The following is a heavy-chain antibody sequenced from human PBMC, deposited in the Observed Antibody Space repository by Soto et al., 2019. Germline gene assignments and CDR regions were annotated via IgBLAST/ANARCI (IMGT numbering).Heavy chain of an antibody. CDR1: GGSISSYY. J-gene: IGHJ6*03. CDR2: IYYSGST. CDR3: ARHWKAADYYYYMDV. V-gene: IGHV4-59*08. Sequence: SETLSLTCTVSGGSISSYYLIWIRQPPGKGLEWIGYIYYSGSTNYNPSLKSRVTISVDTSKNQFSLKLSSVTAADTAVYYCARHWKAADYYYYMDVWGKGTTVTVSS. D-gene: IGHD6-13*01.